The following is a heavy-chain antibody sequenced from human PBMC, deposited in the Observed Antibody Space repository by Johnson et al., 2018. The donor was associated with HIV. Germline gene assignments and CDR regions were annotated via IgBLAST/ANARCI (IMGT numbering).Heavy chain of an antibody. CDR3: ARAGWRQLVEDACDI. V-gene: IGHV3-30*03. D-gene: IGHD6-13*01. J-gene: IGHJ3*02. CDR1: GFTFSSYG. CDR2: ISYDGSNK. Sequence: QVQLVESGGGVVQPGRSLRLSCAASGFTFSSYGMHWVRQAPGKGLERVAVISYDGSNKYYADSVKGRFTISRDNSKNTVYLQMNSLRGEDAAVYYCARAGWRQLVEDACDIWGQGTMVTVSS.